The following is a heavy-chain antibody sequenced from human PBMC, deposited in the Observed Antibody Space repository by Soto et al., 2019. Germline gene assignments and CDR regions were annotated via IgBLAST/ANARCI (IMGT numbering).Heavy chain of an antibody. V-gene: IGHV3-13*01. CDR2: IGFAGDT. D-gene: IGHD3-10*01. J-gene: IGHJ4*02. CDR3: ARGIWFGELLPRRYFDS. CDR1: GFTLSNYD. Sequence: EVQLVESGGGLVQPGGSLRLSCAASGFTLSNYDMHWVRQTTGKGLEWVSGIGFAGDTYYPGSEKGRFTVSRENAKNSLYLQMDSLRAEDTAVYYCARGIWFGELLPRRYFDSWGQGTLVTVSS.